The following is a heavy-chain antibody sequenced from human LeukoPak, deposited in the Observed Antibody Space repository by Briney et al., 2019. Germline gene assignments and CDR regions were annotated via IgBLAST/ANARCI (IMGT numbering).Heavy chain of an antibody. J-gene: IGHJ6*02. CDR2: ISPNSGGT. V-gene: IGHV1-2*04. CDR1: GYTFTGYY. Sequence: ASVKVSCKACGYTFTGYYMHWVRQAPGQGLEWMGWISPNSGGTKYAQKFQGWVTMTKDTSISTTYMELTSLKSDDTAVYYCARVEYSYGNDMDVWGQRTTVTVFS. CDR3: ARVEYSYGNDMDV. D-gene: IGHD5-18*01.